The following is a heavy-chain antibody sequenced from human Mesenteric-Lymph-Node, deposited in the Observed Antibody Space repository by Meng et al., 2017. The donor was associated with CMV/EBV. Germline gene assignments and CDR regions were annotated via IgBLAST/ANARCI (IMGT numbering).Heavy chain of an antibody. J-gene: IGHJ4*02. Sequence: GGSLRLSCAASGFTFSSYAMSWVRQAPGKGLEWVSVIYSGGSSTYYADSVKGRFTISRDNSKDTLYLQMNSLRAEDTAVYYCARDLEAFWNGYPQNTFDYWGQGTLVTVSS. CDR1: GFTFSSYA. D-gene: IGHD3-3*01. CDR3: ARDLEAFWNGYPQNTFDY. V-gene: IGHV3-23*03. CDR2: IYSGGSST.